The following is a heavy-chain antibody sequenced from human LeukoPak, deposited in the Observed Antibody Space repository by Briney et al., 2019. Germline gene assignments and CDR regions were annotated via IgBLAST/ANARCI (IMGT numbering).Heavy chain of an antibody. CDR2: ISSSSSYI. J-gene: IGHJ5*02. V-gene: IGHV3-21*01. CDR3: ARDPLGDNWFDP. D-gene: IGHD1-26*01. CDR1: GFTFSSYA. Sequence: PGGSLRLSCAASGFTFSSYAMNWVRQAPGKGLEWVSSISSSSSYIYYADSVKGRFTISRDNAKNSLYLQMSSLRVEDTAVYYCARDPLGDNWFDPWGQGTLVTVSS.